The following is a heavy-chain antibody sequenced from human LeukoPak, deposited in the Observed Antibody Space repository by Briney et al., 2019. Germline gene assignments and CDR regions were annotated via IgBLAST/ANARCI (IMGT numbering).Heavy chain of an antibody. D-gene: IGHD6-6*01. CDR2: IYHSGST. V-gene: IGHV4-59*01. CDR3: ARGGAARLHFQN. Sequence: SETLSLTCTVSGGPISTYYWNWIRQPPGKGVEWIGYIYHSGSTNYNPSPQSRVTISVDTSKNQFSLNLNSVTAADTAVYYCARGGAARLHFQNWGQGTLVTVSS. CDR1: GGPISTYY. J-gene: IGHJ1*01.